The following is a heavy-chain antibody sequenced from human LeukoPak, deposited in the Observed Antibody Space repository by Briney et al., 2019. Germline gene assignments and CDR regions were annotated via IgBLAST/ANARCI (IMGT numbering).Heavy chain of an antibody. J-gene: IGHJ4*02. D-gene: IGHD6-13*01. V-gene: IGHV1-2*04. Sequence: ASVKVSCKASGYTFTGYYMHWVRQAPGQGLECMGWINPNSGGTNYAQKFQGWVTMTRDTSISTAYMELSRLRSDDTAVYYCARRGDSSSWYRAVDYWGQGTLVTVSS. CDR1: GYTFTGYY. CDR2: INPNSGGT. CDR3: ARRGDSSSWYRAVDY.